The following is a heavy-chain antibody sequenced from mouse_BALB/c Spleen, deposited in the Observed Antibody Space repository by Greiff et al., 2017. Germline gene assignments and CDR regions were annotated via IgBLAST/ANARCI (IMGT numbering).Heavy chain of an antibody. V-gene: IGHV1-5*01. CDR1: GYTFTSYW. CDR2: IYPGNSDT. D-gene: IGHD1-1*01. Sequence: VHVKQSGTVLARPGASVKMSCKASGYTFTSYWMHWVKQRPGQGLEWIGAIYPGNSDTSYNQKFKGKAKLTAVTSTSTAYMELSSLTNEDSAVYYCTIYSKRVYAMDYWGQGTSVTVSS. J-gene: IGHJ4*01. CDR3: TIYSKRVYAMDY.